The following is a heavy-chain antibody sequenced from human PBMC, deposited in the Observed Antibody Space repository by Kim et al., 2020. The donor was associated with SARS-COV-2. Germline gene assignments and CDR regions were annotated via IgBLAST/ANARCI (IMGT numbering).Heavy chain of an antibody. D-gene: IGHD6-13*01. J-gene: IGHJ6*02. V-gene: IGHV4-34*01. CDR2: INHSGST. Sequence: SETLSLTCAVYGGSFSGYYWSWIRQPPGKGLEWIGEINHSGSTNYNPPLKSRVTISVDTSKNQFSLKLSSVTAADTAVYYCARGSIAAAGTDDYYYYGMDVWGQGTTVTVSS. CDR3: ARGSIAAAGTDDYYYYGMDV. CDR1: GGSFSGYY.